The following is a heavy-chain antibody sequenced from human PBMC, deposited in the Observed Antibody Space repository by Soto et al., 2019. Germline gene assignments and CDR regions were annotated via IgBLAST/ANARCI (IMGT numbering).Heavy chain of an antibody. Sequence: QVQLQESGPGLVKPSQTLSLTCTVSGGSISSGDYYWSWIRQPPGKGLEWIGYIHYSGSTYHNPSLKSRVTISVDPSKNQCSLKLTSVTAADTAVYYCGRAHRDLQQLVHYYCSMDVWGQGTTVTVSS. V-gene: IGHV4-30-4*01. D-gene: IGHD6-13*01. CDR3: GRAHRDLQQLVHYYCSMDV. CDR1: GGSISSGDYY. CDR2: IHYSGST. J-gene: IGHJ6*02.